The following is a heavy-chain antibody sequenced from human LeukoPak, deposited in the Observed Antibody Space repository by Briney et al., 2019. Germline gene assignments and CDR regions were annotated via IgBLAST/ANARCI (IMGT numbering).Heavy chain of an antibody. CDR3: ARDPITYYDYVWGSYPGYMGV. CDR1: GFTFSSYT. D-gene: IGHD3-16*02. CDR2: ISSSSSTI. V-gene: IGHV3-48*04. Sequence: GGSLRLSCAASGFTFSSYTMNWVRQAPGKGLEWASYISSSSSTINYADSVKGRFTISRDNAKNSLYPQMHRLRAENQAVYYWARDPITYYDYVWGSYPGYMGVWGKGATGTVSS. J-gene: IGHJ6*03.